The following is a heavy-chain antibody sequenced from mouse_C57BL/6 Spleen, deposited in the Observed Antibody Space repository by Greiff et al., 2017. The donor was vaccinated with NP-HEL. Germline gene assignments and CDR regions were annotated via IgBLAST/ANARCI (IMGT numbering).Heavy chain of an antibody. D-gene: IGHD2-4*01. CDR2: ISSGSSTI. Sequence: EVKLMESGGGLVKPGGSLKLSCAASGFTFSDYGMHWVRQAPEKGLEWVAYISSGSSTIYYADTVKGRFTISRDNAKNTLFLQMTSLRSEDTAMYYCAREGLRRLDYWGQGTTLTVSS. CDR3: AREGLRRLDY. CDR1: GFTFSDYG. V-gene: IGHV5-17*01. J-gene: IGHJ2*01.